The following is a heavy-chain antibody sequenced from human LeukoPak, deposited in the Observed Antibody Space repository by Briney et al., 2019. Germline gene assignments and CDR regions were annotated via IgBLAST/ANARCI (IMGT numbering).Heavy chain of an antibody. CDR3: ARAEEIMITFGGVIVPYYFDY. CDR1: GGSISSYY. J-gene: IGHJ4*02. Sequence: SETLSLTCTVSGGSISSYYWSWIRQPPGKGLEWIGYTYYSGSTNYNPSLKSRVTISVDTSKNQFSLKLSSVTAADTAVYYCARAEEIMITFGGVIVPYYFDYWGQGTLATVSS. V-gene: IGHV4-59*01. D-gene: IGHD3-16*02. CDR2: TYYSGST.